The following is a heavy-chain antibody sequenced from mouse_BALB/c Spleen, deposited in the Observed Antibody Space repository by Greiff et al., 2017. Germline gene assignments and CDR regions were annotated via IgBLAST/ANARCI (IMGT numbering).Heavy chain of an antibody. V-gene: IGHV5-6-3*01. CDR3: ARGDGYYGWFAY. CDR1: GFTFSSYG. Sequence: EVHLVESGGGLVQPGGSLKLSCAASGFTFSSYGMSWVRQTPDKRLELVATINSNGGSTYYPDSVKGRFTISRDNAKNTLYLQMSSLKSEDTAMYYCARGDGYYGWFAYWGQGTLVTVSA. J-gene: IGHJ3*01. D-gene: IGHD2-3*01. CDR2: INSNGGST.